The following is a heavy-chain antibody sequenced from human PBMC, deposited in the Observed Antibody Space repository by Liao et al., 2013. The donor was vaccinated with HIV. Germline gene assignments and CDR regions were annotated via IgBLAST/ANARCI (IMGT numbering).Heavy chain of an antibody. CDR1: GGSLEGYY. CDR3: AARMAWEDYFGSGSFDTDL. J-gene: IGHJ5*02. Sequence: QVQLQQWGAGLLRSSETLTLTCAVYGGSLEGYYWTWIRQPPGKGLEWIGEVNYIEKTTYSPALKSRVTMSVDSSRNQFFLRLDSVTAGDTGVYYCAARMAWEDYFGSGSFDTDLWGQGTLVTVSS. CDR2: VNYIEKT. D-gene: IGHD3-10*01. V-gene: IGHV4-34*01.